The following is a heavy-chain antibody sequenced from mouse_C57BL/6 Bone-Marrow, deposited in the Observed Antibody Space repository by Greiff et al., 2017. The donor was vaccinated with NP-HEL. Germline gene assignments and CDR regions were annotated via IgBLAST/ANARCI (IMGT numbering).Heavy chain of an antibody. J-gene: IGHJ3*01. CDR3: ARWSWFAY. CDR1: GYSITSGYY. CDR2: ISYDGSN. Sequence: EVQLQQSGPGLVKPSQSLSLTCSVTGYSITSGYYWNWIRQFPGNKLEWMGYISYDGSNNYNPSLKNRISITRDTSKNQFFLKLNSVTTEDTATYYCARWSWFAYWGQGTLVTVSA. V-gene: IGHV3-6*01.